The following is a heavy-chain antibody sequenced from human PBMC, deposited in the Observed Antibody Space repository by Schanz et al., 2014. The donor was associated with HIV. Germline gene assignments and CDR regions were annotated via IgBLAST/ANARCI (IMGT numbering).Heavy chain of an antibody. CDR3: ARDQNVISMVRGVMGGVDY. D-gene: IGHD3-10*01. CDR2: INPSSGGT. Sequence: QVQLVQSGADVKKPGASVKVSCKSSGYTFSDYYIHWVRQAPGQGLEWMGWINPSSGGTNYAQKFQGRVTMTRDTSISTAYMELRRLRSDDTAVYYCARDQNVISMVRGVMGGVDYWGQGTRLTVSS. CDR1: GYTFSDYY. V-gene: IGHV1-2*02. J-gene: IGHJ4*02.